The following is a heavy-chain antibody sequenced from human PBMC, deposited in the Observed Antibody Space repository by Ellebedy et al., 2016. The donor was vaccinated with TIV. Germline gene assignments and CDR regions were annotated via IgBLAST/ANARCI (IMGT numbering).Heavy chain of an antibody. CDR3: ARGFRYGSGRWPLDH. J-gene: IGHJ4*02. CDR1: GYTLMSYG. D-gene: IGHD4-23*01. V-gene: IGHV1-18*01. Sequence: AASVTVSCKASGYTLMSYGICWVRQAPGQGLEWMGWVSLYDGNTNYAQKFQGRVTMTIDTSTSTGYMELRSLRSDDTAVYYCARGFRYGSGRWPLDHWGQGTLVTVSS. CDR2: VSLYDGNT.